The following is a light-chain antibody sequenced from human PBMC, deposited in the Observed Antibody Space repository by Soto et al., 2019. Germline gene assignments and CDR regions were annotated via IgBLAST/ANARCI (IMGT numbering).Light chain of an antibody. Sequence: ETVLTQSPSTLSFSPGERATLSCRASQSVSSYLVWYQQKPGQAPRLLIYDASNRATGIPARFSGSGSGTDFTLTISSLEPEDFTIYYCQYYNNWLATFGGRTKADI. CDR1: QSVSSY. CDR2: DAS. J-gene: IGKJ4*01. CDR3: QYYNNWLAT. V-gene: IGKV3-11*01.